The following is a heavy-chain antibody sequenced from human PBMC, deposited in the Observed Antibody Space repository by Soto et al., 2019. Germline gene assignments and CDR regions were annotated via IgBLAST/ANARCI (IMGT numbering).Heavy chain of an antibody. CDR3: ARDYDILTGSGY. CDR1: GYTFTGYY. CDR2: INPNSGGT. D-gene: IGHD3-9*01. Sequence: GXSVKVSCKASGYTFTGYYMHWVRQAPGQGLEWMGWINPNSGGTNYAQKFQGRVTMTRDTSISTAYMELSRLRSDDTAVYYCARDYDILTGSGYWGQGTLVTVPS. V-gene: IGHV1-2*02. J-gene: IGHJ4*02.